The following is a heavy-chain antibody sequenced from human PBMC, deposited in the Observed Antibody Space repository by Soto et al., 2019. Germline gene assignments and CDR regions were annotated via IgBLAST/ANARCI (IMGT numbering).Heavy chain of an antibody. J-gene: IGHJ4*02. D-gene: IGHD5-18*01. V-gene: IGHV4-39*01. CDR1: GGSISSSSHY. CDR3: TTTALGGDTTFDS. Sequence: PSETLSLTCSVSGGSISSSSHYWGRLPQPPGLGLDWIGSIYYSGTTNSNPSQNSRAITTVNTNKTQYFQRLRLVTDADTAECYCTTTALGGDTTFDSWGRGTLVTVSS. CDR2: IYYSGTT.